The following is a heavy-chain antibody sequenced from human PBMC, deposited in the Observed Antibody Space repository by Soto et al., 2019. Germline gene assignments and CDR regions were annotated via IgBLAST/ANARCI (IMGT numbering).Heavy chain of an antibody. Sequence: QVQLQESGPGLVKPSETLSLTCTVSGGSISSYYWSWIRQPPGKGLEWIGYIYYSGSTNYNPSLKSRATIPVDTSKTQFSLKLSSVTAADTAVYYCARGQTTVVTEFEYWGQGTLVTVS. CDR2: IYYSGST. D-gene: IGHD4-17*01. V-gene: IGHV4-59*01. CDR1: GGSISSYY. CDR3: ARGQTTVVTEFEY. J-gene: IGHJ4*02.